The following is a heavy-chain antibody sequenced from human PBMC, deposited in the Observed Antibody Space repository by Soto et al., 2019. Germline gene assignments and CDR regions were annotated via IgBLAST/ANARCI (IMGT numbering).Heavy chain of an antibody. CDR2: ISAYNGNT. V-gene: IGHV1-18*01. Sequence: ASVKVSCKASGYTFTSYGISWVRQAPGQGLEWTGWISAYNGNTNYAQKLQGRVTMTTDTSTSTAYMELRSLRSDDTAVYYCARDGVDTATGYYYGMDVWGQGTTVTVSS. D-gene: IGHD5-18*01. CDR1: GYTFTSYG. J-gene: IGHJ6*02. CDR3: ARDGVDTATGYYYGMDV.